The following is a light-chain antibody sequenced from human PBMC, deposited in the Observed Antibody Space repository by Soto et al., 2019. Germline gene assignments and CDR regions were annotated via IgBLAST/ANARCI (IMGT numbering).Light chain of an antibody. V-gene: IGKV1-5*03. CDR2: KAS. J-gene: IGKJ2*01. CDR3: QQYNRLYT. CDR1: QSLSGW. Sequence: DIQMTQSPSTLSASVGDRVTITCRASQSLSGWLAWYQQKPGKAPKLLIYKASSLESGVPSRFSGSGSGTEFTPTISSLQPNDSATYYCQQYNRLYTFGQGTKVDSK.